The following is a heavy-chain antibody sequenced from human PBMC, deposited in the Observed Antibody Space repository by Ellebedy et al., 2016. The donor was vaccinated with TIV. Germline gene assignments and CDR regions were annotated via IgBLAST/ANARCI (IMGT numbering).Heavy chain of an antibody. Sequence: GGSLRLXXAASGFPFSDYYMGWTRQAPGKGLDWVAYISSSGSTIYYADSVRGRCTISRDNAKKSLFLQMSSLRAEDTAVYFCARGGFNYAFDYWGQGTLVTVSS. V-gene: IGHV3-11*01. CDR2: ISSSGSTI. D-gene: IGHD5-18*01. CDR1: GFPFSDYY. J-gene: IGHJ4*02. CDR3: ARGGFNYAFDY.